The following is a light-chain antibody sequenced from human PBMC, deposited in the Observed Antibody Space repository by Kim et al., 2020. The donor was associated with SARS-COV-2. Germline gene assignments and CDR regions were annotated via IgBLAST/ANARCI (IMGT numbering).Light chain of an antibody. J-gene: IGKJ4*01. V-gene: IGKV3D-15*01. CDR1: QSVDRN. CDR2: GAS. Sequence: SPGDRATLSCRASQSVDRNVAWYQQKPGQAPRLLLYGASTRATGIPARFSGGGSGTEYTLTISSLQSEDFAFYYCQQYNDWPPLTFGGGTKVEIK. CDR3: QQYNDWPPLT.